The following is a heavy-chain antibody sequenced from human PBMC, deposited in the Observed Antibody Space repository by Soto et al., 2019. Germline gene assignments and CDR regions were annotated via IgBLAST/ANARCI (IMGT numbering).Heavy chain of an antibody. V-gene: IGHV3-30*18. CDR1: GFTFSSYG. CDR3: AKGSGSGWRYYYYYGMDV. J-gene: IGHJ6*02. Sequence: PGGSLRLCCAASGFTFSSYGMHWVRQAPGKGLEWVAVISYDGSNKYYADSVKGRFTISRDNSKNTLYLQMNSLRAEDTAVYYCAKGSGSGWRYYYYYGMDVWGQGTTVTVSS. D-gene: IGHD6-19*01. CDR2: ISYDGSNK.